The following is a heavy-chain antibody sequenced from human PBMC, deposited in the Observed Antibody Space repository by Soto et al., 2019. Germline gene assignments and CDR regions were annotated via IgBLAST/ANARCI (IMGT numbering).Heavy chain of an antibody. J-gene: IGHJ4*02. V-gene: IGHV3-30*18. CDR1: GFTFSNYG. Sequence: LRLSCVGSGFTFSNYGMHWVRQPPGKGLEWVALISDDGDKRYYADSVRGRLIISRDNSKDTLYLQMNSLGPDDTAVYFCAKARVRIVGANSFDYWGQGTPVTVS. D-gene: IGHD1-26*01. CDR2: ISDDGDKR. CDR3: AKARVRIVGANSFDY.